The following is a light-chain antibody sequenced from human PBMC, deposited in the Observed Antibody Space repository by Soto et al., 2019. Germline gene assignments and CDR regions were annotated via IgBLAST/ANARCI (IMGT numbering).Light chain of an antibody. CDR3: QQASSFPLT. V-gene: IGKV1-12*01. J-gene: IGKJ4*01. CDR1: QPISSW. CDR2: SAS. Sequence: IQVTQSPSSVSASVGERVTITCRASQPISSWLAWYQQKPGQPPNLLIYSASTLRSGVPSRFSGSESGTLFTLTITNLQPEDFATYYCQQASSFPLTFGGGTKVEVK.